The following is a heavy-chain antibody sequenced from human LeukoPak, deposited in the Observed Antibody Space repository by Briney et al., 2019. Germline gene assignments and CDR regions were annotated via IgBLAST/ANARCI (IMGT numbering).Heavy chain of an antibody. V-gene: IGHV3-7*04. Sequence: GGSLRLSCAASGXTFSKYWVSWVRQPPGEGLECLGDIKPDGSEQSYVASVKGRFTISRDNAKSSLYLQMDSLTAEDTAVYYCVKATRLADGWGQGTLVSVSS. CDR2: IKPDGSEQ. D-gene: IGHD6-19*01. CDR3: VKATRLADG. J-gene: IGHJ4*02. CDR1: GXTFSKYW.